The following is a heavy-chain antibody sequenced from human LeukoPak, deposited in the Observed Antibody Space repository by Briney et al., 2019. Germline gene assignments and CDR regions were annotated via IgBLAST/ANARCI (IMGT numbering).Heavy chain of an antibody. CDR2: INPNSGGT. V-gene: IGHV1-2*04. CDR3: ARVVGADVLRFLEWLTPVDY. CDR1: GYTFTGYY. D-gene: IGHD3-3*01. Sequence: ASVKVSCKASGYTFTGYYMHWVRQAPGQGLEWMGWINPNSGGTNYAQKFQGWVTMTRDTSISTAYMELSRLRSDDTAVYYCARVVGADVLRFLEWLTPVDYWGQGTLVTVSS. J-gene: IGHJ4*02.